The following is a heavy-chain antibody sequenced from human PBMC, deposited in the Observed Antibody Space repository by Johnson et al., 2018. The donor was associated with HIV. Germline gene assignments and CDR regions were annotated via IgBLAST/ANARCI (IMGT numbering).Heavy chain of an antibody. V-gene: IGHV3-66*01. CDR1: GFTFSDAW. D-gene: IGHD6-6*01. J-gene: IGHJ3*02. CDR2: IYSGGST. Sequence: VQLVESGGDLVNPGGSLRLSCAASGFTFSDAWMNWVRQAPGKGLEWVSVIYSGGSTYYADSVKGRFTISRDNAKNSLYMQMNSLRAEDTAVYYCARDFSSSSNAFDIWGQGTMVTVSS. CDR3: ARDFSSSSNAFDI.